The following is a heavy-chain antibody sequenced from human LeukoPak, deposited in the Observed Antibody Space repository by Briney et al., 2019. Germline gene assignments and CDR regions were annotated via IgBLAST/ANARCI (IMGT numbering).Heavy chain of an antibody. CDR1: GGSISSYY. V-gene: IGHV4-59*01. J-gene: IGHJ6*02. CDR2: IYYSGST. D-gene: IGHD5-18*01. CDR3: ARVPGYGYGYTVYYYGMDV. Sequence: SETLSLTRTVSGGSISSYYWSWIRQPPGKGLEWIGYIYYSGSTNYNPSLKSRVTISVDTSKNQFSLKLSSVTAADTAVYYCARVPGYGYGYTVYYYGMDVWGQGTTVTVSS.